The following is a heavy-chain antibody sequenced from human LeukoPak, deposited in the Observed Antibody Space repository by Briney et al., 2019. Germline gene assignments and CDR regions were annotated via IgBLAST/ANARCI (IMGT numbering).Heavy chain of an antibody. Sequence: SETLSLTCTVSGGSISSYYWSWIRQPPGKGLEWIGYIYYSGSTNYNPSLKSRVTISVDTSKNQFSLKLSSVTAGDTAVYFCARARGVITGYFDYWGQGTLVTVSS. J-gene: IGHJ4*02. V-gene: IGHV4-59*01. CDR1: GGSISSYY. D-gene: IGHD3-10*01. CDR3: ARARGVITGYFDY. CDR2: IYYSGST.